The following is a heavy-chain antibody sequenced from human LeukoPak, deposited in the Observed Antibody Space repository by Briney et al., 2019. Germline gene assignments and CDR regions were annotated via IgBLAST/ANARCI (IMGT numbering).Heavy chain of an antibody. V-gene: IGHV1-46*01. Sequence: ASVKVSCKASGYTFTSYGISWVRQAPGQGLEWMGIINPSGGSTSYAQKFQGRVTMTRDMSTSTVYMELSSLRSEDTAVYYCARGPTMEGFTNHDYWGQGTLVTVSS. D-gene: IGHD3-10*01. J-gene: IGHJ4*02. CDR1: GYTFTSYG. CDR3: ARGPTMEGFTNHDY. CDR2: INPSGGST.